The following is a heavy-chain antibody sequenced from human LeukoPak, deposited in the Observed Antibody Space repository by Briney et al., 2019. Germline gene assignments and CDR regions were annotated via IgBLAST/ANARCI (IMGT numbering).Heavy chain of an antibody. CDR1: GCSFTSYW. V-gene: IGHV5-51*01. J-gene: IGHJ4*02. CDR3: ARRASATEDLDY. CDR2: IYPGDSDT. Sequence: GESLQISCKGSGCSFTSYWIAWVRQMPGKGLEWMGIIYPGDSDTRYSPSFQGQVTISADKSISTAYLQWSSLKASDTAIYYCARRASATEDLDYWGQGTLVTVSS.